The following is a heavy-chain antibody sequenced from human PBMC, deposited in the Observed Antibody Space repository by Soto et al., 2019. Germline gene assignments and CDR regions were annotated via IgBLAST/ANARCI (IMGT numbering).Heavy chain of an antibody. J-gene: IGHJ4*02. CDR3: ARLEMATITGFDY. Sequence: PSETLSLTCTVSGGSISSGGYYWSWIRQHPGKGLEWIGYIYYSGSTYYNPSLKSRVTISVDTSKNQFSLKLSSVTAADTAVYYCARLEMATITGFDYWGQGTLVTVSS. CDR1: GGSISSGGYY. V-gene: IGHV4-31*03. D-gene: IGHD5-12*01. CDR2: IYYSGST.